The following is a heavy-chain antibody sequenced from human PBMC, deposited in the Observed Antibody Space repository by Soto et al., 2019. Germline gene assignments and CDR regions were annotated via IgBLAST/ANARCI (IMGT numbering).Heavy chain of an antibody. Sequence: PGGSLRLSCAASGFTFSGYWMHWVRQAPGKGLVWVSRLNGDGSSTTYADSVKGRFTISRDNAKNTLYLQMNSLRAEDTAVHYCARGGSITSRGFDYWGQGALVTVSS. D-gene: IGHD6-6*01. CDR3: ARGGSITSRGFDY. CDR2: LNGDGSST. V-gene: IGHV3-74*01. J-gene: IGHJ4*02. CDR1: GFTFSGYW.